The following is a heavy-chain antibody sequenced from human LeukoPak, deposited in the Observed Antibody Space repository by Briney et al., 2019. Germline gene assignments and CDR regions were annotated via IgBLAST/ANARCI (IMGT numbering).Heavy chain of an antibody. CDR2: IRYDGSNK. Sequence: GGSLRLSCAASGFTFSSYGMHWARQAPGKGLEWVAFIRYDGSNKYYADSVKGRFTISRDNSKNTLYLQMNSLRAEDTAVYYCAAPSGGTSRGYFDYWGQGTLVTVSS. CDR3: AAPSGGTSRGYFDY. J-gene: IGHJ4*02. CDR1: GFTFSSYG. V-gene: IGHV3-30*02. D-gene: IGHD3-16*01.